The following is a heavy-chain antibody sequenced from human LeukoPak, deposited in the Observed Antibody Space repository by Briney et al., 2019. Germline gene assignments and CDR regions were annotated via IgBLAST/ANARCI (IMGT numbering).Heavy chain of an antibody. J-gene: IGHJ4*02. Sequence: SGTLSLTCAVSGGSINKNNWWSWIRQPPGKGLEWIGEIYYSGSTNYNPSLKSRVTISVDKSKNQFSLKLSSVTAADTAVYYCARSYYDSSGYENPLFDYWGQGTLVTVSS. CDR3: ARSYYDSSGYENPLFDY. V-gene: IGHV4-4*02. CDR2: IYYSGST. D-gene: IGHD3-22*01. CDR1: GGSINKNNW.